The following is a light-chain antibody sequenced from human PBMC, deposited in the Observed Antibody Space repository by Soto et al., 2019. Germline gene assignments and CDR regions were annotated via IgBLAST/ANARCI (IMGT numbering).Light chain of an antibody. CDR1: GVDIAASNF. J-gene: IGLJ1*01. CDR2: EVS. V-gene: IGLV2-14*01. Sequence: QSALTQPASVSGSPGQSITISGIGTGVDIAASNFVSWYQQRPGKAPKVMIYEVSNRPSGVSNRFSGSKSGTTDSLTISGLQAEDEADYYCSSYTANSVTLYVFGTGTKVTVL. CDR3: SSYTANSVTLYV.